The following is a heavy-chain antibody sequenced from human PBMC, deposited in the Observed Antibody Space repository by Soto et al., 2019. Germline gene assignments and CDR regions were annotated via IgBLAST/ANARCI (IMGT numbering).Heavy chain of an antibody. CDR3: AREPTAYYYDSSGYYRGYYFDY. V-gene: IGHV1-46*01. CDR1: GYTFTGYY. CDR2: INPSGGST. Sequence: ASVKVSCKASGYTFTGYYMHWVRQAPGQGLEWMGIINPSGGSTSYAQKFQGRVTMTRDTSTSTVYMELSSLRSEDTAVYYCAREPTAYYYDSSGYYRGYYFDYWGQGTPVTVSS. J-gene: IGHJ4*02. D-gene: IGHD3-22*01.